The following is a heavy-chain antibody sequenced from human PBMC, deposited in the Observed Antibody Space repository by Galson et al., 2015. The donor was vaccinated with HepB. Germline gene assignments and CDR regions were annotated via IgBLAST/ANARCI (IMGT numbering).Heavy chain of an antibody. CDR3: ARYLGDYYGFDI. Sequence: SLRLSCAASGAASGSTFSRHGMHWVRQAPGKGLEWVALIWFDGTKNYHAEYLKGRFTTSRDNSKNILYLQMNSLGAEDTAMYYCARYLGDYYGFDIWGQGTMVIVSA. CDR2: IWFDGTKN. D-gene: IGHD2/OR15-2a*01. J-gene: IGHJ3*02. V-gene: IGHV3-33*01. CDR1: GSTFSRHG.